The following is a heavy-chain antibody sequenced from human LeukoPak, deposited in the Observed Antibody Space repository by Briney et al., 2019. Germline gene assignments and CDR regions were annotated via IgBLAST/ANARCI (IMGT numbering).Heavy chain of an antibody. CDR2: IYSSRST. CDR3: ARVDIRTAFFDY. CDR1: GGSINSYY. Sequence: SETLSLTCTVSGGSINSYYWSWIRQPAGKGLEWIGRIYSSRSTGYNPSLTSRVTMSLDTSKNQFSLNLSSVTAADTAVYYCARVDIRTAFFDYWGQGTLVTVSS. J-gene: IGHJ4*02. D-gene: IGHD5-12*01. V-gene: IGHV4-4*07.